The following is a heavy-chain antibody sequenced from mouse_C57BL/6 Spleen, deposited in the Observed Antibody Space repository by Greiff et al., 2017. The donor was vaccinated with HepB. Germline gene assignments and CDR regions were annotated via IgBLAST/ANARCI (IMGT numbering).Heavy chain of an antibody. Sequence: VHVKQSGAELVRPGASVKLSCTASGFNIKDDYMHWVKQRPEQGLEWIGWIDPENGDTEYASKFQGKATITADTSSNTAYLQLSSLTSEDTAVYYCTTYSTDYWGQGTTLTVSS. V-gene: IGHV14-4*01. D-gene: IGHD2-5*01. CDR2: IDPENGDT. J-gene: IGHJ2*01. CDR3: TTYSTDY. CDR1: GFNIKDDY.